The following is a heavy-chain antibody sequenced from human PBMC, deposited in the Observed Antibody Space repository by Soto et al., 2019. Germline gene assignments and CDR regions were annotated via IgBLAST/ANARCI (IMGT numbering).Heavy chain of an antibody. CDR3: TRHVVSFDWLIYGMDV. J-gene: IGHJ6*02. CDR2: IRSKANSYAT. V-gene: IGHV3-73*01. CDR1: GFTFSGSA. D-gene: IGHD3-9*01. Sequence: GESLKISCAASGFTFSGSAMHWVRQASGKGLEWVGRIRSKANSYATAYAASVKGRFTISRDDSKNTAYLQMNSLKTEDTAVYYCTRHVVSFDWLIYGMDVWGQGTTVTVSS.